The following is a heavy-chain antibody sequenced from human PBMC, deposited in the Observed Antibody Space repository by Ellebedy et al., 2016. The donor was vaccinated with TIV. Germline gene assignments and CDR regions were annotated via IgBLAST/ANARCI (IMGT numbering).Heavy chain of an antibody. Sequence: PGGSLRLSCAASGFIFSGYWMHWVRQAPGKGLVWVSRINSDGGDTAYADSVRGRFTISRDNAKNTLYLQMNSLRAEDTAVYYCAAVQYWEAVFDMWGQGTMVTVSS. CDR2: INSDGGDT. J-gene: IGHJ3*02. CDR3: AAVQYWEAVFDM. CDR1: GFIFSGYW. V-gene: IGHV3-74*01. D-gene: IGHD2-8*02.